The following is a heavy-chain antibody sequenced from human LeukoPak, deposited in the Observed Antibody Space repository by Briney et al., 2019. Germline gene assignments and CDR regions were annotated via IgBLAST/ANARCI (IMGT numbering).Heavy chain of an antibody. CDR3: ARDDSTGRRNFDY. CDR2: ISSSSSYI. CDR1: GFTFNNYA. J-gene: IGHJ4*02. D-gene: IGHD1-1*01. V-gene: IGHV3-21*01. Sequence: KAGGSLRLSRAASGFTFNNYAMNWVRQAPGKGLEWVSSISSSSSYIYYADSVKGRFTISRDNAKNSLYLQMNSLRAEDTAVYYCARDDSTGRRNFDYWGQGTLVTVSS.